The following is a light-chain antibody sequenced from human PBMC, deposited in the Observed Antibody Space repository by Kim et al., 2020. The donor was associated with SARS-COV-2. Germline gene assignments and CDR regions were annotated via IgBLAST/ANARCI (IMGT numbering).Light chain of an antibody. CDR3: QQYNNFSPYT. CDR1: QSISNW. V-gene: IGKV1-5*03. J-gene: IGKJ2*01. Sequence: DIQMTQSPSTLSASVGDRVTITCRASQSISNWLAWYQQKPGQAPKLLIYKASSLESGVPSRFSGSGSGTEFTLTISSLQPDDFATYYCQQYNNFSPYTFGQGTKLEI. CDR2: KAS.